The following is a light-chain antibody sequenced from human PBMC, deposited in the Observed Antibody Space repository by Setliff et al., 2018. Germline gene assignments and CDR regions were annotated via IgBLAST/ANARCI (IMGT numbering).Light chain of an antibody. V-gene: IGLV2-14*03. CDR3: SSNTNTDTLLI. Sequence: QSVLTQPASVSGSPGQSITISCSGTIGDVGAYDFVSWYQHHPGKAPKLVIYDVTNRPSGVSNRFSGSKSGNAASLTISGLQADDEAHYYCSSNTNTDTLLIFGGGTKVTV. CDR1: IGDVGAYDF. CDR2: DVT. J-gene: IGLJ2*01.